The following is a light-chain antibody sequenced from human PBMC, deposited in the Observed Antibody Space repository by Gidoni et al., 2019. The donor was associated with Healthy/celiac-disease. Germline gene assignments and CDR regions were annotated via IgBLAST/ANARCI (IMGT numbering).Light chain of an antibody. J-gene: IGKJ1*01. V-gene: IGKV4-1*01. Sequence: DIVMTQSPDSLAVSLGERTTINCKSSQSVFYSSNNKNYLAWYQQKPGQPPKLLIYWASTRESGVPGRCSGSGSGTDFTLTISSLQAEDVAVYYFQQYYSTPWTFGQGTKVEIK. CDR1: QSVFYSSNNKNY. CDR2: WAS. CDR3: QQYYSTPWT.